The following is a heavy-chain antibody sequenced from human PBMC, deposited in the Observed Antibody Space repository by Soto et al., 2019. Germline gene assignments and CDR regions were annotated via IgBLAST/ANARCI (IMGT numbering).Heavy chain of an antibody. CDR1: GFTFSNAW. CDR3: TTGTTVTLLDY. J-gene: IGHJ4*02. Sequence: GGSLRLSCAASGFTFSNAWISWVRQAPGKGLEWVGRIKSKTDGGTTDYAAPVKGRFTISRDDSKNTLYLQMNSLKTEDTAVYYCTTGTTVTLLDYWGQGTLVTVSS. D-gene: IGHD4-17*01. V-gene: IGHV3-15*01. CDR2: IKSKTDGGTT.